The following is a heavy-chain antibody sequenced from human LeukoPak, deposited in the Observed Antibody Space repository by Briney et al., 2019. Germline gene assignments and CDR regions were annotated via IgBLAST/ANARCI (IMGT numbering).Heavy chain of an antibody. D-gene: IGHD1-26*01. Sequence: TGGSLRLSCAASGFTFNNYWMSWVRQAPAKGLEWVANIKQDGSDQSYVDSVKGRFTISRDNSKNTLYLQMNSLRAEDTAVYYCAKIHSGSYYDAFDIWGQGTMVTVSS. V-gene: IGHV3-7*03. CDR2: IKQDGSDQ. CDR1: GFTFNNYW. CDR3: AKIHSGSYYDAFDI. J-gene: IGHJ3*02.